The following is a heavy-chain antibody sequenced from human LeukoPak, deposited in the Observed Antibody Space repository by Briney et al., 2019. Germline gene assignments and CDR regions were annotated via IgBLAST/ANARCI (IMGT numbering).Heavy chain of an antibody. CDR1: GFTVSSYA. V-gene: IGHV3-23*01. CDR2: ISGSGGST. J-gene: IGHJ5*02. CDR3: AKDRFIVVVPAAILGP. Sequence: GGSLRLSCAASGFTVSSYAMSWVRQARGKGLELVSSISGSGGSTCYADSVKGRFTIFRDNSKNTLYLQMNSLRAEDTAVYYCAKDRFIVVVPAAILGPWGQGTLVTVSS. D-gene: IGHD2-2*01.